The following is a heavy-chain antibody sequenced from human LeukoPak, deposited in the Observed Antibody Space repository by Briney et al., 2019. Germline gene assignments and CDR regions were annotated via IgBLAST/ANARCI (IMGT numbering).Heavy chain of an antibody. CDR3: ARLWGGTVAFDI. CDR2: IYYSGIT. V-gene: IGHV4-59*12. J-gene: IGHJ3*02. D-gene: IGHD4-17*01. Sequence: PSETLSLTCTVSGGSINAYYWSWIRQSPGKGLEWIGYIYYSGITNYNPSLKSRVTMSVDTSKNQFSLKLSSVTAADTAVYYCARLWGGTVAFDIWGQGTMVTVSS. CDR1: GGSINAYY.